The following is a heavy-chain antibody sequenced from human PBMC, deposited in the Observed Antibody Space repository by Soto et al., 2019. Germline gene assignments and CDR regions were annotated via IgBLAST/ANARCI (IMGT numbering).Heavy chain of an antibody. CDR1: GGSFSGYY. Sequence: PSETLSLTCAVYGGSFSGYYWTWIRQPPGTGLEWIGEINHSGSTNCNPSLKSRVTISVDTSKNQFSLKLTSVTAADTAVYHCARDKITGLFDYWGQGTLVTVS. CDR3: ARDKITGLFDY. J-gene: IGHJ4*02. D-gene: IGHD2-8*02. CDR2: INHSGST. V-gene: IGHV4-34*01.